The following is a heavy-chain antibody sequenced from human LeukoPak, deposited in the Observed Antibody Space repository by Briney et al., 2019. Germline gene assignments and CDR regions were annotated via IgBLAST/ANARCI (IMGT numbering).Heavy chain of an antibody. V-gene: IGHV3-23*01. CDR2: ISGSGGST. J-gene: IGHJ4*02. Sequence: GGPLRLSCAASGFTFSSYAMSWVRQAPGKGLEWVSAISGSGGSTYYADSVKGRFTISRDNSKNTLYLQMNSLRAEDTAVYYCAKGYDESYCGGDCYFDYWGQGTLVTVSS. CDR3: AKGYDESYCGGDCYFDY. D-gene: IGHD2-21*01. CDR1: GFTFSSYA.